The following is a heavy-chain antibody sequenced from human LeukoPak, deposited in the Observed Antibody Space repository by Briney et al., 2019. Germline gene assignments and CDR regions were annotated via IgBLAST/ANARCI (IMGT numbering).Heavy chain of an antibody. CDR2: IYYSGST. CDR3: ARAPTPPTYYFDY. J-gene: IGHJ4*02. CDR1: GGSISSSSYY. D-gene: IGHD3-16*01. Sequence: SETLSLTCTVSGGSISSSSYYWGWIRQPPGKGLEWIGSIYYSGSTYYNPSLKSRVTISVDTSKNQFSLKLSSVTAADTAVYYCARAPTPPTYYFDYWGQGTLVTVSS. V-gene: IGHV4-39*07.